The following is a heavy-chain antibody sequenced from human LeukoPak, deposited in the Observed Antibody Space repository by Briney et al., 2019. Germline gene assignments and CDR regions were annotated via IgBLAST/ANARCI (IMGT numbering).Heavy chain of an antibody. CDR2: IYYSGST. Sequence: SETLSLTCTVSGGSISSSSYHWGWIRQPPGKGLEWIGYIYYSGSTNYNPSLKSRVTISVDTSKNQFSLKLSSVTAADTAVYYCARESSGWSGFDYWGQGTLVPVSS. CDR3: ARESSGWSGFDY. J-gene: IGHJ4*02. D-gene: IGHD6-19*01. V-gene: IGHV4-61*01. CDR1: GGSISSSSYH.